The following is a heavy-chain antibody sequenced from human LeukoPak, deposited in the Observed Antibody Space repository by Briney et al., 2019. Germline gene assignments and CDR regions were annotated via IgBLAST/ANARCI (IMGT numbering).Heavy chain of an antibody. V-gene: IGHV4-61*01. CDR1: GGSVNSGSYY. CDR2: IYYSGST. J-gene: IGHJ5*02. CDR3: ARGGLRWESPSWFDP. D-gene: IGHD4-23*01. Sequence: SETLSLTCTVSGGSVNSGSYYWSWIRQAPGKGLEWIGYIYYSGSTTYNPSLKSRVTISLDTSKNEFSLKLSSVTAADTAVYYCARGGLRWESPSWFDPWGQGTLVTVSS.